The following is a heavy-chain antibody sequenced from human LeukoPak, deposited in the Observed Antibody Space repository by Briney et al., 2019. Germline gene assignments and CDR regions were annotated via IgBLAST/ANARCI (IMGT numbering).Heavy chain of an antibody. Sequence: ASVKVSCKASGYTFTSYGISWVRQAPGQGLEWMGRISTGNGNTNYGQKFQGRVTMTTDTSTGTVYMELRSLRSDDTAMYYYARANNWNYALGYWGQGTLVTVSS. CDR3: ARANNWNYALGY. V-gene: IGHV1-18*01. D-gene: IGHD1-7*01. CDR2: ISTGNGNT. CDR1: GYTFTSYG. J-gene: IGHJ4*02.